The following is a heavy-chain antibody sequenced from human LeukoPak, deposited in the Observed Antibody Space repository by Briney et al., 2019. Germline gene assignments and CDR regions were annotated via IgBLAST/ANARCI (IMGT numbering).Heavy chain of an antibody. J-gene: IGHJ4*02. CDR1: GFPLSDAW. Sequence: GGSLRLSCAVSGFPLSDAWMNWVRQAPGKGLEWVSYISSSGSTIYYADSVRGRFTISRDNAKNSLYLQMNSPRAEDTAVYYCAGGRRYSSSWYGDYWGQGTLVTVSS. V-gene: IGHV3-11*01. CDR2: ISSSGSTI. CDR3: AGGRRYSSSWYGDY. D-gene: IGHD6-13*01.